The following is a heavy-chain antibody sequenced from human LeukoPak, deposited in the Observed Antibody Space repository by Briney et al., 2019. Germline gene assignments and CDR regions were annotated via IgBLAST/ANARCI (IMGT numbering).Heavy chain of an antibody. CDR3: ARRGYDRDY. CDR2: IYYSGST. CDR1: GGSISSSSYY. V-gene: IGHV4-39*01. Sequence: TTSETLSLTCTVSGGSISSSSYYWGWIRQPPGKGLEWIGSIYYSGSTYYNPSLKSRVTISVDTSKNQFSLKLSSVTAADTAVYYCARRGYDRDYWGQGTLVTVSS. J-gene: IGHJ4*02. D-gene: IGHD3-22*01.